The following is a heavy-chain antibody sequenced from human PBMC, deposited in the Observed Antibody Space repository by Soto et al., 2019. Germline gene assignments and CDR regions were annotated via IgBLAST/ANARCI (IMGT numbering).Heavy chain of an antibody. D-gene: IGHD6-13*01. J-gene: IGHJ4*02. CDR3: AAVIAAEGTTDY. CDR1: GFTFTSSA. V-gene: IGHV1-58*01. CDR2: IVVGSGNT. Sequence: SVKVSCKASGFTFTSSAVQWVRQARGQRLEWIGWIVVGSGNTNYAQKFQERVTITRDMSTSTAYMELSSLRSEDTAVYYCAAVIAAEGTTDYWGQGTLVTVS.